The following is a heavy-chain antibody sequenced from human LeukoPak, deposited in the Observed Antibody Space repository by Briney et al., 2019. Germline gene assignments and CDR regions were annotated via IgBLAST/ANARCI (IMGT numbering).Heavy chain of an antibody. CDR3: ASRRTAYCGGDCPEGY. Sequence: GGSLRLSCTASGFTFSNYALSWVRQAPGKGLEWVVSGSGANTYYADSVKGRFTISRDNSKNTVFLQMNSLRAEDTAVYYCASRRTAYCGGDCPEGYWGQGTLVTVSS. CDR2: SGSGANT. V-gene: IGHV3-23*01. CDR1: GFTFSNYA. D-gene: IGHD2-21*02. J-gene: IGHJ4*02.